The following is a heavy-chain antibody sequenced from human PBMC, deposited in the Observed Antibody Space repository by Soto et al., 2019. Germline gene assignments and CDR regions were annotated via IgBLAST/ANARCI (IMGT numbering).Heavy chain of an antibody. CDR1: GYTFTHYY. V-gene: IGHV1-46*01. CDR3: ATSVNSAMAFDY. J-gene: IGHJ4*02. Sequence: QVQLVQSGAEVKKPGASVRVSCKASGYTFTHYYIHWVRQAPGQGLEWMVIINPNGGITTYAQKFRAGFSMTRDTSTSTVSLELSSLSSEDSAVYYCATSVNSAMAFDYWGQGTLVTVSS. CDR2: INPNGGIT. D-gene: IGHD5-18*01.